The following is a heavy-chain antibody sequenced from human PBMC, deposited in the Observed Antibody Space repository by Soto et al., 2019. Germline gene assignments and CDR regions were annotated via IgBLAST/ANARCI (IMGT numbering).Heavy chain of an antibody. CDR3: ARDPMVRGALDALDI. J-gene: IGHJ3*02. D-gene: IGHD3-10*01. CDR2: ISAYNGNS. Sequence: ASVKVSCKASGYRFANYGISWVRQAPGQGLESMGWISAYNGNSNYAQKFQDRVTMTTDTSTSTAYMELRSLKSDDTAVYYCARDPMVRGALDALDIWGQGTMVTVSS. V-gene: IGHV1-18*01. CDR1: GYRFANYG.